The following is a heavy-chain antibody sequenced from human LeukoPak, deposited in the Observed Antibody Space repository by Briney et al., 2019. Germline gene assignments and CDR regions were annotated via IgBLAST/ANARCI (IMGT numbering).Heavy chain of an antibody. CDR1: GFTFSSYN. D-gene: IGHD3-16*01. Sequence: GGSLRLSCAASGFTFSSYNMNWVRQAPGKGLEWVSSISSRSGYIYYAGSLKGRFTISRDNAKNSLYLQMNSLRAEDTAVYYCARVLLVHDYYYCMDVWGQGTTVTVSS. CDR2: ISSRSGYI. J-gene: IGHJ6*02. CDR3: ARVLLVHDYYYCMDV. V-gene: IGHV3-21*01.